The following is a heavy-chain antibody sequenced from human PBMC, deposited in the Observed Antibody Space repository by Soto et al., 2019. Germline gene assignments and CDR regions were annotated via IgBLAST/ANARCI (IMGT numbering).Heavy chain of an antibody. V-gene: IGHV1-18*04. J-gene: IGHJ3*02. CDR2: INPYNAKV. Sequence: QVQLVQSGAEVKKPGASVKVSCKTSGYTFTNYGINWVRQAPGQGLEWMGWINPYNAKVNYAQKLQGLVTMTTDTSTGTAYMDLKSLISDDTAVYYCARARVTVILGDDFDIWGQGTMVTVSS. D-gene: IGHD3-16*01. CDR3: ARARVTVILGDDFDI. CDR1: GYTFTNYG.